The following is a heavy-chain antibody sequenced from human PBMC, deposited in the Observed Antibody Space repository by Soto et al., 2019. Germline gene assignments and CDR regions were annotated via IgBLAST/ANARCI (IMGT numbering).Heavy chain of an antibody. CDR3: ARGLHYDSICLDDY. CDR1: GGTFSSYT. Sequence: QVQLVQSGAEVKKPGSSVKVSCKASGGTFSSYTISWVRQAPGQGLEWMGRIIPILGIANYAQKFQGRVTITADKSTSTAYMALSSLRSEDTAVYYCARGLHYDSICLDDYWGQGTLVTVSS. V-gene: IGHV1-69*02. J-gene: IGHJ4*02. CDR2: IIPILGIA. D-gene: IGHD3-22*01.